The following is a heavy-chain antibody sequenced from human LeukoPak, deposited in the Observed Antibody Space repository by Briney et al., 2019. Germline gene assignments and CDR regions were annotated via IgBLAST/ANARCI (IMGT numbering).Heavy chain of an antibody. CDR1: GYSISSGYY. D-gene: IGHD3-22*01. CDR3: ARASRRGNYYDSSGLFFDY. J-gene: IGHJ4*02. CDR2: SYHSGST. V-gene: IGHV4-38-2*02. Sequence: SETLSLTCTVSGYSISSGYYWGWIRQPPGKGLEWIGSSYHSGSTYYNPSLKSRVTISVDTSKNQFSLKLSSVTAADTAVYYCARASRRGNYYDSSGLFFDYWGQGTLVTVSS.